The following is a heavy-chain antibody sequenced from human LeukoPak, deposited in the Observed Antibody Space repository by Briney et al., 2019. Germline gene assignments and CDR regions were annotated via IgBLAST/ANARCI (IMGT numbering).Heavy chain of an antibody. Sequence: PGGSLRLSCAASGITFSSYAMSWVRQAPGKGLEWVSVISGRGGSTYNADSVKGRFTISRNNSKNTLFLQMNSLRAEDTAVYYCARVSYDILTGYPGEYYMDVWGKGTTVTISS. J-gene: IGHJ6*03. D-gene: IGHD3-9*01. CDR2: ISGRGGST. V-gene: IGHV3-23*01. CDR3: ARVSYDILTGYPGEYYMDV. CDR1: GITFSSYA.